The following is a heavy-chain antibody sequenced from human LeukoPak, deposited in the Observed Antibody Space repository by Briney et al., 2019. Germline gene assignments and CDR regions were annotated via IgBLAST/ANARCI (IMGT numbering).Heavy chain of an antibody. D-gene: IGHD5-12*01. Sequence: AGGSLRLSCAASGFPFSTYDMNWVRQAPGKGLEWVSSISSSGAYIYYADSVKGRFTISRDNAKNLLYLQMNSLRAEDTAVYYCALRTGDYWGQGTLVTVSS. V-gene: IGHV3-21*01. CDR3: ALRTGDY. J-gene: IGHJ4*02. CDR2: ISSSGAYI. CDR1: GFPFSTYD.